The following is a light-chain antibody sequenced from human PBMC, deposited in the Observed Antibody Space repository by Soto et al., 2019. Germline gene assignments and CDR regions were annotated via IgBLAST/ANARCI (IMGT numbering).Light chain of an antibody. Sequence: DIQLTQSPSFLSASVGDRVTITCRASQGISSCLAWYQQKPGKAPQLLIFAASTLQSGVPSRFSGSGSGTGFTFTISSRGPENFATYPCHHHQRYPPITFGPGTKVDIK. CDR2: AAS. CDR3: HHHQRYPPIT. V-gene: IGKV1-9*01. CDR1: QGISSC. J-gene: IGKJ3*01.